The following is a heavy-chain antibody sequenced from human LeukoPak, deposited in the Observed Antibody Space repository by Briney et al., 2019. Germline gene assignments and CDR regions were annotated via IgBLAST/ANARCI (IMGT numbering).Heavy chain of an antibody. J-gene: IGHJ5*02. CDR2: MNPNSGNT. D-gene: IGHD6-19*01. Sequence: ASVKVSCKASGYTFTSYDINWVRQATGQGLEWMGWMNPNSGNTGYAQKFQGRVTMTRNTSISTAYMELSSLRSEDTAVYYCARDSSGWYGNWFDPWGQGTLVTVSS. V-gene: IGHV1-8*01. CDR1: GYTFTSYD. CDR3: ARDSSGWYGNWFDP.